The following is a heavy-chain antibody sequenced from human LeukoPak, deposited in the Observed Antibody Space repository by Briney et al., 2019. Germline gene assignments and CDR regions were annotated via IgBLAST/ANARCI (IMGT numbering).Heavy chain of an antibody. D-gene: IGHD6-19*01. J-gene: IGHJ4*02. V-gene: IGHV3-30*04. CDR3: AKVNRPGYSSGGSLGY. Sequence: QPGRSLRLSCAASRFTFSSYAIHWVRQAPGKGLEWVALISYDGSNKYYADSVKGRFTISRDNSKNTLYLQMNSLRAEDTAVYYCAKVNRPGYSSGGSLGYWGQGTLVTVSS. CDR2: ISYDGSNK. CDR1: RFTFSSYA.